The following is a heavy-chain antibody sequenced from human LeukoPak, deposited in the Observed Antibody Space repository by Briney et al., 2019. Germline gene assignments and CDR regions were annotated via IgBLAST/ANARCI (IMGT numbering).Heavy chain of an antibody. CDR2: IYYSGST. CDR1: GGSLSSSSYY. Sequence: PSETLSLTCTVSGGSLSSSSYYWGWIRQPPGKGLEWIGSIYYSGSTYYNPSLKSRVTISVDTSKNQFSLKLSSVTAADTAVYYCAKDPYQTYREYGSARPDYWGQGTLVTVSS. D-gene: IGHD3-10*01. V-gene: IGHV4-39*02. CDR3: AKDPYQTYREYGSARPDY. J-gene: IGHJ4*02.